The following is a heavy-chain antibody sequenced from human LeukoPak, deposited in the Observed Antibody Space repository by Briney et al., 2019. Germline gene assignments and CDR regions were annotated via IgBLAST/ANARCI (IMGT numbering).Heavy chain of an antibody. D-gene: IGHD2-2*01. J-gene: IGHJ4*02. CDR2: ISYDGSNE. V-gene: IGHV3-30*18. CDR3: AKAEGTSLASHIDY. Sequence: GGSLTLSCAASGFTFSSYGMHWVRQAPGKVLEWVAVISYDGSNEYYADSVKGRFTISRDNSKNTLYLQMNSLRAEDTAVYYCAKAEGTSLASHIDYWGQGTLVTVSS. CDR1: GFTFSSYG.